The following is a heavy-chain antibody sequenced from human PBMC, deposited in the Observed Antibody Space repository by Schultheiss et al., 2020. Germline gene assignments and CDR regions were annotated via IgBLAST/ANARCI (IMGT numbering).Heavy chain of an antibody. J-gene: IGHJ5*02. D-gene: IGHD2-15*01. Sequence: GESLKISCEVSGFTFRSYWMHWVRQAPGKGLEWVSAISGSGGSTYYADSVKGRFTISRDNSKNTLYLQMNSLRAEDTAVYYCARDKRYCSGGSCHSNNWFDPWGQGTLVTVSS. CDR2: ISGSGGST. CDR3: ARDKRYCSGGSCHSNNWFDP. CDR1: GFTFRSYW. V-gene: IGHV3-23*01.